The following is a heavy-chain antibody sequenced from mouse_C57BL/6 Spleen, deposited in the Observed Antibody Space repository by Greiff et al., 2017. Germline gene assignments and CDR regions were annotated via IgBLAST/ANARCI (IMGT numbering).Heavy chain of an antibody. CDR3: ARAPPAYYSNYGYFDY. Sequence: DVQLVESEGGLVQPGSSMKLSCTASGFTFSDYYMAWVRQVPEKGLEWVANINYDGSSTYYLDSLKSRFIISRDNAKNILYLQMSSLKSEDTATYYCARAPPAYYSNYGYFDYWGQGTTLTVSS. D-gene: IGHD2-5*01. CDR2: INYDGSST. CDR1: GFTFSDYY. J-gene: IGHJ2*01. V-gene: IGHV5-16*01.